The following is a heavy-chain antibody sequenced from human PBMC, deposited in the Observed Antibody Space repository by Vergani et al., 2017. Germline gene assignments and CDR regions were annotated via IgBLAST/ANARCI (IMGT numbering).Heavy chain of an antibody. D-gene: IGHD3-10*01. V-gene: IGHV4-34*01. CDR1: GGSFSGYY. Sequence: QVQLQQWGAGLLKPSETLSLTCAVYGGSFSGYYWSWIRQPPGKGLEWIGEINHSGSTNYNPSLKSRVTISVDTSKNQFSLKLSSVTAADTAVYYCAREKVIGFRRWFDPWGQGTLVTVSS. CDR3: AREKVIGFRRWFDP. J-gene: IGHJ5*02. CDR2: INHSGST.